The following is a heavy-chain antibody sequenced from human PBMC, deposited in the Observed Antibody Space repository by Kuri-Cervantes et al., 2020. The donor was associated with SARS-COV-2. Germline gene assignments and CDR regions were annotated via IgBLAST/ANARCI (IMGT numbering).Heavy chain of an antibody. CDR3: ARGTGYDFWSGLDYYFDY. J-gene: IGHJ4*02. D-gene: IGHD3-3*01. CDR1: GGSVTSAGYS. CDR2: ISRSGST. Sequence: SQTLSLTCVVSGGSVTSAGYSWNWIRQSPGKALEWLGFISRSGSTEYTPFLKSRLAISVDKAKNQVSLKVTSVSAADTAVYYCARGTGYDFWSGLDYYFDYWGQGITVTVSS. V-gene: IGHV4-30-2*06.